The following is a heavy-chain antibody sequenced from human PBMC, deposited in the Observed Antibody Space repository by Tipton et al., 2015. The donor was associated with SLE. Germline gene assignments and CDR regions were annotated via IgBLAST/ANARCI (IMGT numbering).Heavy chain of an antibody. Sequence: LRLSCAASGFTFSSYAMHWVRQPPGKGLEWIGEINHSGSTNYNPSLKSRVTISVDTSKNQFSLKLSSVTAADTAVYYCARGSPPGYWGQGTLVTVSS. J-gene: IGHJ4*02. CDR2: INHSGST. CDR3: ARGSPPGY. CDR1: GFTFSSYA. V-gene: IGHV4-34*01.